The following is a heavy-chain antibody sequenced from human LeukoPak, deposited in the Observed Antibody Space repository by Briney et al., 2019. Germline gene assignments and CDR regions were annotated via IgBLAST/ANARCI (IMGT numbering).Heavy chain of an antibody. CDR2: INHSGST. J-gene: IGHJ6*03. V-gene: IGHV4-34*01. Sequence: SETLSLTCAVYGGSFSGYYWRWIRQPRGKGRVWIGEINHSGSTNYNPSLKSRVTISVDTSKNQFSLKLSSVTAADTAVYYCARGLNYYYYYYMDVWGKGTTVTVSS. CDR1: GGSFSGYY. CDR3: ARGLNYYYYYYMDV.